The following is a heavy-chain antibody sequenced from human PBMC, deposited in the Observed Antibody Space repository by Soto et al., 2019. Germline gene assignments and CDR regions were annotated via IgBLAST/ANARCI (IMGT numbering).Heavy chain of an antibody. V-gene: IGHV4-39*01. CDR2: IYYSGST. D-gene: IGHD5-12*01. CDR1: GGSISSSSYY. CDR3: ARLRRDGYNWDY. J-gene: IGHJ4*02. Sequence: HLQLQESGPGLVKPSETLSLTCTVSGGSISSSSYYWGWIRPPPGKGLEWIGSIYYSGSTYYNPSLKSRVTISVDTSKNQFSLKLSSMTAADTAVYYCARLRRDGYNWDYWGQGTLVTVSS.